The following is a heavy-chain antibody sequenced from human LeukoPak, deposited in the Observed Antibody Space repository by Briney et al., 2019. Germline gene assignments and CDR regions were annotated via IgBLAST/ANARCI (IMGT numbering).Heavy chain of an antibody. CDR1: GFTFSDHY. V-gene: IGHV3-72*01. CDR2: TRNKANSYIT. D-gene: IGHD1-26*01. CDR3: ARELLRDDAFDI. J-gene: IGHJ3*02. Sequence: GGSLRLSCAASGFTFSDHYMDWVRQAPGKGLEWVGRTRNKANSYITEYAASVKGRFTISRDDSKNSLYLQMNSLKTEDTAVYYCARELLRDDAFDIWGQGTMVTVSS.